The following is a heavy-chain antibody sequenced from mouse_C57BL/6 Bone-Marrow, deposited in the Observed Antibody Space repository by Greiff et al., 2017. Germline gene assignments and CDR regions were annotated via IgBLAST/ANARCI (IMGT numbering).Heavy chain of an antibody. D-gene: IGHD1-1*01. V-gene: IGHV1-64*01. CDR1: GYTFTSYW. CDR2: IHPNSGIT. Sequence: QVQLKQPGAELVKPGASVKLSCKASGYTFTSYWMHWVKQRPGQGLEWIGMIHPNSGITNYNEKFKSKATLTVDKSSSTAYMQLSSLTSEDSAVYYCARRAYYYGSSSYYFDYWGQGTTLTVSS. CDR3: ARRAYYYGSSSYYFDY. J-gene: IGHJ2*01.